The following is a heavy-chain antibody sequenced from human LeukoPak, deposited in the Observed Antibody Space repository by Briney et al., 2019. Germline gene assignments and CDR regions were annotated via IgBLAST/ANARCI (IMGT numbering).Heavy chain of an antibody. Sequence: HPGGSLRLSCAASGFTFSDHHMDGVRQAPGEGLEWVARIRNKANRYTTEYAASVRGRFTISRDDSENSLYLQMDSLKTEDTAVYYCARSPLGIAPFDYWGQGTLVTVSS. CDR1: GFTFSDHH. V-gene: IGHV3-72*01. CDR2: IRNKANRYTT. CDR3: ARSPLGIAPFDY. J-gene: IGHJ4*02. D-gene: IGHD7-27*01.